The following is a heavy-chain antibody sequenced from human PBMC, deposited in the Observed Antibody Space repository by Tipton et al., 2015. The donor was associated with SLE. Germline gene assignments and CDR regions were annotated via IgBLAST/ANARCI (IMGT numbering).Heavy chain of an antibody. J-gene: IGHJ3*02. CDR2: IWYDGSNK. V-gene: IGHV3-33*01. Sequence: SLRLSCAASGFTFSSYGMHRVRQAPGKGLEWVAVIWYDGSNKYYADSVKGRFTISRDNSKNTLYLQMNSLRAEDTAVYYCASQLTILDAFDIWGQGTMVTVSS. CDR1: GFTFSSYG. D-gene: IGHD1-1*01. CDR3: ASQLTILDAFDI.